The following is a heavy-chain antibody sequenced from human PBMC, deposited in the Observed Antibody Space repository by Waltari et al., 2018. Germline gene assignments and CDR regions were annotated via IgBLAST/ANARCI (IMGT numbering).Heavy chain of an antibody. Sequence: EVQLVESGGGLVQPGGSLRLSCAASGFTFTSYWMHWVRQAPGKGLVWVSHINSDGSSTNYADSVRGRFTISRDNAKNTLYLQMNSLRAEDTAVYYCARELRVTNWFEPWGQGTLVTVSS. V-gene: IGHV3-74*01. CDR3: ARELRVTNWFEP. CDR1: GFTFTSYW. J-gene: IGHJ5*02. CDR2: INSDGSST. D-gene: IGHD2-21*02.